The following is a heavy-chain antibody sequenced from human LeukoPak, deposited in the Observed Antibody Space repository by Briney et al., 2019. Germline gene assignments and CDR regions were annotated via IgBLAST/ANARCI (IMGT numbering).Heavy chain of an antibody. CDR3: AKDQSNFWSGYLDY. J-gene: IGHJ4*02. Sequence: GSLRLSCAASGFTFSSYAMSWVRQAPGKGLEWVSAISGSGGSTYYADSVKGRFTISRDNSKNTLYLQMNSLRAEDTAVYYCAKDQSNFWSGYLDYWGQGTLVTVSS. CDR2: ISGSGGST. CDR1: GFTFSSYA. V-gene: IGHV3-23*01. D-gene: IGHD3-3*01.